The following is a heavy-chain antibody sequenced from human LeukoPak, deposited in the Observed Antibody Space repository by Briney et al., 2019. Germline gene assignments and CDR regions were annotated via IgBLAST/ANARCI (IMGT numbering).Heavy chain of an antibody. CDR3: TRLGYCSSPSCDFP. J-gene: IGHJ5*02. CDR2: IRSKAYSYAT. D-gene: IGHD2-2*01. Sequence: PGGSLRLSCAASGFTFSGSAMHWVRQASGKGLEWVGRIRSKAYSYATTYAASVKGRFTISRDDSKNTAYLQMNSLKTEDTAVYYCTRLGYCSSPSCDFPWGQGTLVTVSS. V-gene: IGHV3-73*01. CDR1: GFTFSGSA.